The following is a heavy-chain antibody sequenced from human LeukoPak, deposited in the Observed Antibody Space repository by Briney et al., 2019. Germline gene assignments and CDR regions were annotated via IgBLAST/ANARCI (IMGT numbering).Heavy chain of an antibody. J-gene: IGHJ4*02. Sequence: KPGGSLRLSCAASGFTFSDYYMSWIRQAPGKGLEWVSYISSSSSYTDYADSVKGRFTISRDNAKNSLYLQMNSLRAEDTAVYYCARRGLAYCSSTSCYPFDYWGQGTLVTVSS. CDR2: ISSSSSYT. V-gene: IGHV3-11*03. D-gene: IGHD2-2*01. CDR3: ARRGLAYCSSTSCYPFDY. CDR1: GFTFSDYY.